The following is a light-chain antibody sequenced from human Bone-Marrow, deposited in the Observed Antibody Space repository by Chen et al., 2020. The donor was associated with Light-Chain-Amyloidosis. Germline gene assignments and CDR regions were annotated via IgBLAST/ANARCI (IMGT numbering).Light chain of an antibody. J-gene: IGLJ2*01. CDR1: DLPTKY. Sequence: SYTLTQPPSVSVYPGQTARFTCSGDDLPTKYAYWYQQKPGQAPVLVIHRDTERPSGISERFSGSSSGTTATLTISGVQAEDEADYHCQSADSSGTYEVIFGGGTKLTVL. V-gene: IGLV3-25*03. CDR3: QSADSSGTYEVI. CDR2: RDT.